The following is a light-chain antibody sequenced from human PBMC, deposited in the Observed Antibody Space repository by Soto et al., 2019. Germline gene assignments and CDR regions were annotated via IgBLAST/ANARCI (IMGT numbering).Light chain of an antibody. CDR1: NTDVGAYNL. V-gene: IGLV2-23*01. Sequence: QSVLTQPASVSGSPGQSXTISXTGTNTDVGAYNLVSWYQQHPGRVPKLIXXXDIKRPSGVSNRFSGSKSGNTASLTISGLQAEDEADYYCCSYAGSRTLVFGGGTKLTVL. J-gene: IGLJ2*01. CDR2: XDI. CDR3: CSYAGSRTLV.